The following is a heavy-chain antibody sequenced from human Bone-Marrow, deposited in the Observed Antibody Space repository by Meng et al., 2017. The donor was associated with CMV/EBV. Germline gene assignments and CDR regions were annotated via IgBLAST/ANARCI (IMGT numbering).Heavy chain of an antibody. CDR1: GYSISSGYY. CDR2: IYHSGST. J-gene: IGHJ4*02. CDR3: ARVEGLAVGYYFDY. D-gene: IGHD6-19*01. Sequence: SETLSLTCTVSGYSISSGYYWGWIRQPPGKGLEWIGSIYHSGSTYYNPSPKSRVTISVDTSKNQFSLKLSSVTAADTAVYYCARVEGLAVGYYFDYWGQGTLATVSS. V-gene: IGHV4-38-2*02.